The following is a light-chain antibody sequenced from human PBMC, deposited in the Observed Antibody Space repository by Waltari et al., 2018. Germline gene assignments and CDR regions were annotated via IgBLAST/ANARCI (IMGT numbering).Light chain of an antibody. Sequence: DIVMTQSPDSLAVSLGERATINCKSSQSVLYSSNNLNYLAWYQQKPGQPPKLLIYWASTQESGVPDRFSGSGSGTDFTLTISSLQAEDVAVYYCQQFYSTPYTFGQGTKLEIK. CDR3: QQFYSTPYT. V-gene: IGKV4-1*01. CDR1: QSVLYSSNNLNY. CDR2: WAS. J-gene: IGKJ2*01.